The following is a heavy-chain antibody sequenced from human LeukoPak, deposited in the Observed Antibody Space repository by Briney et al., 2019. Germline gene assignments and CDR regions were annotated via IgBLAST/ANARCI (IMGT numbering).Heavy chain of an antibody. V-gene: IGHV4-39*02. J-gene: IGHJ4*02. Sequence: SETLSLTCTVSGGFISSSTYFWGWIRQPPGKGLEWIATIYYSGSTYYSPSLKSRVTISVDTSKNHFSLKLSSVTAADTAVYYCARLVGIAAHHFDYWGQGTLVTVSS. CDR2: IYYSGST. D-gene: IGHD6-25*01. CDR1: GGFISSSTYF. CDR3: ARLVGIAAHHFDY.